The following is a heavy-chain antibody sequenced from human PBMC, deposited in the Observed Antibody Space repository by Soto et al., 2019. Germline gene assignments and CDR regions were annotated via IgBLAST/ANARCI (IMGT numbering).Heavy chain of an antibody. D-gene: IGHD2-15*01. CDR1: GGSISSYY. CDR3: ARVIGYCSGGKTCYGMDV. Sequence: TLSLTCTVSGGSISSYYWSWIRQPPGKGLEWIGYIYYSGSTNYNPSLKSRVTISVDTSKNQFSLKLSSVTAADTAVYYCARVIGYCSGGKTCYGMDVWGQGTTVTVSS. V-gene: IGHV4-59*01. J-gene: IGHJ6*02. CDR2: IYYSGST.